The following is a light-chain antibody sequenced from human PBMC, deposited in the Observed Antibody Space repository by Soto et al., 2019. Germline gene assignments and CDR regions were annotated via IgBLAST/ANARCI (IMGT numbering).Light chain of an antibody. CDR2: SDN. CDR1: SSNIGSNT. Sequence: QLVLTQPPSASGTPGQRVTISCSGSSSNIGSNTVNWYQQLPGTAPKLLIYSDNQRPSGVPDRFSGSRSGTSASLAISGLQSENEGDYYCAAWDDSLDGPVFGGGTKVTVL. CDR3: AAWDDSLDGPV. J-gene: IGLJ3*02. V-gene: IGLV1-44*01.